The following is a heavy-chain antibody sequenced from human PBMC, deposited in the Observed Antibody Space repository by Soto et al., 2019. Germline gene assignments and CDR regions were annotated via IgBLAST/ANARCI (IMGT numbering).Heavy chain of an antibody. CDR2: IHGSGETT. V-gene: IGHV3-23*01. CDR3: AKRYSGSYYAAFDV. Sequence: GGSLRLSCPASEVPFSTYPMALVRPAPGKGLEWVSSIHGSGETTYYADSVKGRFTISRDNSKNTLYLEMDNLRADDTAVYFCAKRYSGSYYAAFDVWGQGKMVTVSS. CDR1: EVPFSTYP. J-gene: IGHJ3*01. D-gene: IGHD1-26*01.